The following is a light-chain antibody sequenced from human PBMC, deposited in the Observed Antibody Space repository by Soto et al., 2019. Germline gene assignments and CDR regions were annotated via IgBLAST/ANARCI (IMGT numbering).Light chain of an antibody. CDR2: DVT. Sequence: QSALTQPASVSGSPGQSITISCTGTSSDVGGYKYVSWYQLYPGTAPKLVIYDVTNRPSGVSNRFSGSKSGNTASLTISGLQAEDEADYFCSSYTSTSTLFGTGTKLTVL. V-gene: IGLV2-14*01. CDR3: SSYTSTSTL. CDR1: SSDVGGYKY. J-gene: IGLJ1*01.